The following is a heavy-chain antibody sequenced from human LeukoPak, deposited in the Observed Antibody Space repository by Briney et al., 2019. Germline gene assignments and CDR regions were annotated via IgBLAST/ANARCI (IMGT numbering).Heavy chain of an antibody. CDR2: VYSGGYT. D-gene: IGHD3-10*01. Sequence: VGSLRLSCAASGFTVSSNYINWVRQAPGKGLEWVSVVYSGGYTYYAESVKGRFTISSHISQNMVYLQMNSLRVEDTAVYYCARGGQYYGSGSYTMDVWGQGTTVTVSS. V-gene: IGHV3-53*04. J-gene: IGHJ6*02. CDR3: ARGGQYYGSGSYTMDV. CDR1: GFTVSSNY.